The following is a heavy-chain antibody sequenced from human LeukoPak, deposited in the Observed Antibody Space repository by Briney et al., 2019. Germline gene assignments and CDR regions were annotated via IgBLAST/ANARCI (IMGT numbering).Heavy chain of an antibody. V-gene: IGHV3-23*01. Sequence: GGSLRLSCAASGFTFSTYAMSWVRQAPGKGLEWVSAISGSGGRTYYADSVKGRFTIPRDNSQNTLYLQMDSLRAEDTAVYYCAREYRSNGYFDSWGQGTLVTVSS. J-gene: IGHJ4*02. CDR3: AREYRSNGYFDS. CDR1: GFTFSTYA. CDR2: ISGSGGRT. D-gene: IGHD6-13*01.